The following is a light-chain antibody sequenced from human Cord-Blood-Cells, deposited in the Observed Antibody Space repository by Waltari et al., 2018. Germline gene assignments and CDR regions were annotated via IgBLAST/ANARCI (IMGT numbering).Light chain of an antibody. Sequence: LTQSPSFLSASVGDRATLSCRASQSVSSSYLAWYQQKPGQAPRLLIYGASSRATGIPDRFSGSGSGTDFTLTISRLEPEDFAVYYCQQYGSSRTFGQGTKVEIK. CDR3: QQYGSSRT. V-gene: IGKV3-20*01. CDR2: GAS. CDR1: QSVSSSY. J-gene: IGKJ1*01.